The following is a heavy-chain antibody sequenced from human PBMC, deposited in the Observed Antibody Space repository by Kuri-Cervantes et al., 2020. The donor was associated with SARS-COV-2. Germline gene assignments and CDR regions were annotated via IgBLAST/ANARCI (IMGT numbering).Heavy chain of an antibody. CDR3: AKVSNTEDGNPTSGYFDY. Sequence: GESLKISCAASGFTFSSHTVNWVRQAPGKGLEWVSSISRSSTYIYYADSLKGRFTVSRDNAKNSLYLQMNSLRAEDTAIYYCAKVSNTEDGNPTSGYFDYWGQGTLVTVSS. V-gene: IGHV3-21*01. CDR1: GFTFSSHT. J-gene: IGHJ4*02. D-gene: IGHD2/OR15-2a*01. CDR2: ISRSSTYI.